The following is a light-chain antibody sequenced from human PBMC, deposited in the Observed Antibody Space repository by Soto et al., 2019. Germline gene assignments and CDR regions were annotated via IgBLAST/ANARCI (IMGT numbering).Light chain of an antibody. CDR2: TAS. Sequence: DIQMTQSPSSVSASVGDRVTITCRASQGISSLLAWYQQKPGKAPNLLIHTASNLQSGVPSRFSGSGSGTDFTLTISSLQPEDFATYYCQQANSFPLTFGRGTKVEIK. CDR3: QQANSFPLT. V-gene: IGKV1-12*01. CDR1: QGISSL. J-gene: IGKJ4*01.